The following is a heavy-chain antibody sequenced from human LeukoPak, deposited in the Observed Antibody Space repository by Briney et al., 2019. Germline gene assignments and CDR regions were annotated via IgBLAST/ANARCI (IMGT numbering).Heavy chain of an antibody. Sequence: GGSLRLSCAASGFTFSSYEMNWVRQAPAKGLEWVSYISSSGSTIYYADSVKGRFTISRDNAKNSLYLQMNSLRAEDTAVYYCARYPDQTIPYYYYYGMDVWGQGTTVTVSS. CDR1: GFTFSSYE. V-gene: IGHV3-48*03. D-gene: IGHD2-2*01. CDR2: ISSSGSTI. CDR3: ARYPDQTIPYYYYYGMDV. J-gene: IGHJ6*02.